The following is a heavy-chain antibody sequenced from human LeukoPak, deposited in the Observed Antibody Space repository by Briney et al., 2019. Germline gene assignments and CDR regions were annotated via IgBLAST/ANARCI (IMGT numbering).Heavy chain of an antibody. CDR2: ISSSRSTI. Sequence: PGGSLRLSCSASGFTFRDYHMNWVRQAPGKGLERIAYISSSRSTIYYADSVKGRFTISRDNAKNSLYLQMNSLRAEDTAVYYCARDISTSWGQGTLVTVSS. CDR1: GFTFRDYH. V-gene: IGHV3-48*01. D-gene: IGHD2/OR15-2a*01. J-gene: IGHJ5*02. CDR3: ARDISTS.